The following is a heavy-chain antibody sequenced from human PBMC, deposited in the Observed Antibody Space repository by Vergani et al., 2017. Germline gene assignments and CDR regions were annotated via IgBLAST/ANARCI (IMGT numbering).Heavy chain of an antibody. CDR3: ARGKLVPYYSYYGMDV. CDR2: VNHSGST. D-gene: IGHD6-13*01. J-gene: IGHJ6*02. CDR1: GGSFSGYF. Sequence: QVPLQQWGAGLLKPSETLSLTCAVYGGSFSGYFWSWLRQPPGKGLEWVGEVNHSGSTIYNPSLKSRVTISVDTSKNQFSLKLSSVTAADTAVYYCARGKLVPYYSYYGMDVWGQGTTVTVSS. V-gene: IGHV4-34*01.